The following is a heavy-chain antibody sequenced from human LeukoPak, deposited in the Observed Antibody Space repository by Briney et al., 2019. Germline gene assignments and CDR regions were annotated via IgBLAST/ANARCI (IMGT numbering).Heavy chain of an antibody. CDR3: AKHTAGRCWYRCAFDI. CDR2: ISGSGGST. V-gene: IGHV3-23*01. J-gene: IGHJ3*02. D-gene: IGHD6-13*01. Sequence: GGSLRLSCAASGFTFSSYAMSWVRQAPGKGLEWVSAISGSGGSTYYADSVKGRFTISRDNSKNTLYLQMNSLRAEDTAVYYCAKHTAGRCWYRCAFDIWGQGTMVTVSS. CDR1: GFTFSSYA.